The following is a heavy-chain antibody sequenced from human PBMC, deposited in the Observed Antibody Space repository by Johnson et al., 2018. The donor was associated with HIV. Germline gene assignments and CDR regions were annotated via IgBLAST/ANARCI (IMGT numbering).Heavy chain of an antibody. D-gene: IGHD3-10*01. V-gene: IGHV3-53*01. CDR2: IYSGGST. J-gene: IGHJ3*02. CDR1: GFTVRSNY. Sequence: VQLVESGGGLIQPGGSLRLSCAASGFTVRSNYMSWVRQAPGKGLEWVSVIYSGGSTNYADSVKGRFTISSENAKNSLYLQMNSLRAGDTAVYYCARGRLLWFRELLPASDAFDIWGQGTMVTVSS. CDR3: ARGRLLWFRELLPASDAFDI.